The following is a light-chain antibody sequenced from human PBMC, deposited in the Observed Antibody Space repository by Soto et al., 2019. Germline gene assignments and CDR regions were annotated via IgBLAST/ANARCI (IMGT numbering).Light chain of an antibody. Sequence: DIQMTQSPSTLSASVGDRVTITCRASQPISSWLAWYQQKPGKAPQLLIYDASGLENGVPSRFSGRGSGTELTLAIRGLQPDDFATYFCQQYKSNLYTFGQGTKLEIK. CDR2: DAS. CDR3: QQYKSNLYT. CDR1: QPISSW. V-gene: IGKV1-5*01. J-gene: IGKJ2*01.